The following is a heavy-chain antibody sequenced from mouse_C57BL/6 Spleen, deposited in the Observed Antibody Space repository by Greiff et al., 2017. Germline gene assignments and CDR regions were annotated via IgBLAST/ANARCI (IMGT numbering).Heavy chain of an antibody. V-gene: IGHV1-39*01. J-gene: IGHJ4*01. D-gene: IGHD2-4*01. CDR2: INPNYGTT. CDR1: GYSFTDYN. CDR3: ARGVYYDYDDYYAMDY. Sequence: VQLKESGPELVKPGASVKISCKASGYSFTDYNMNWVKQSNGKSLEWIGVINPNYGTTSYNQKFKGKATLTVDQSSSTAYMQLNSLTSEDSAVYYGARGVYYDYDDYYAMDYWGQGTSVTVSS.